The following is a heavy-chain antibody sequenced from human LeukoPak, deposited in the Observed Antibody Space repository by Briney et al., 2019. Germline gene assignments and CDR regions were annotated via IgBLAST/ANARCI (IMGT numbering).Heavy chain of an antibody. V-gene: IGHV3-48*04. CDR3: ARDLKGFAP. CDR2: IPSSSNTI. Sequence: PGGSLRLSCAASGFTFSSYNMNWVRQAPGKGLEWVSYIPSSSNTIYYADSVKGRFTISRDNAKNSLYLQMNSLRAEDTAVYYCARDLKGFAPWGQGTLVTVSS. CDR1: GFTFSSYN. J-gene: IGHJ5*02.